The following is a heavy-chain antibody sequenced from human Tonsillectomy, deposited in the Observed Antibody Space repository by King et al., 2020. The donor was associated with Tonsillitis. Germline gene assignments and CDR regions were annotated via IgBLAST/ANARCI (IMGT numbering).Heavy chain of an antibody. Sequence: GQLVQSGAEVKKPGASVKISCKTSGYTFTNYAIHWVRQAPGQRLEWMGWIYAGNGDTEYSQKLQGRVTITRDTSASTAYLELSSLKSEDTAVYYCGKNPPRTGWIDPWGQGTLVTVSS. CDR2: IYAGNGDT. CDR1: GYTFTNYA. V-gene: IGHV1-3*01. D-gene: IGHD1/OR15-1a*01. CDR3: GKNPPRTGWIDP. J-gene: IGHJ5*02.